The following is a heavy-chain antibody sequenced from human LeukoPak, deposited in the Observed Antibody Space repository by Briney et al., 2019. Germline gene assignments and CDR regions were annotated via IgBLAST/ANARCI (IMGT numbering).Heavy chain of an antibody. CDR3: ARSIIVVVAAGAPDI. Sequence: PSETLSLTCTVSGGSISSYYWSWIRQPPGKGLEWIGYIYHSGNTNSNPSLKSRVTISVDTTKNQFSLKLSSVTAADTAVYYCARSIIVVVAAGAPDIWGQGTMVTVSS. V-gene: IGHV4-59*08. CDR2: IYHSGNT. CDR1: GGSISSYY. D-gene: IGHD2-21*02. J-gene: IGHJ3*02.